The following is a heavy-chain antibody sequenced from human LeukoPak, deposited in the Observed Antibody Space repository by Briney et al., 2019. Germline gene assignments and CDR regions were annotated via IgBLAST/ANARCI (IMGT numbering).Heavy chain of an antibody. V-gene: IGHV1-69*04. Sequence: GAAVKVSCKASGGTFSSYAISWVRQGPGQGLEWMGRIIPIFGIANYAQKFQGRVTITADKSTSTAYMELSSLRSEDTAVYYCDSEKPPGSYGMDVWGQGTTVTVSS. J-gene: IGHJ6*02. CDR1: GGTFSSYA. CDR3: DSEKPPGSYGMDV. CDR2: IIPIFGIA. D-gene: IGHD1-14*01.